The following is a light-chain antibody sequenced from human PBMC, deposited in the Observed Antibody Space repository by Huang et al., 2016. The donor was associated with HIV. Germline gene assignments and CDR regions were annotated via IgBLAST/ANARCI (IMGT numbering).Light chain of an antibody. V-gene: IGKV1-33*01. J-gene: IGKJ4*01. Sequence: DIQMTQSPSSLSASVGDRVTITCQASQAISKYLSWYQHKPGKATELLIYDASNSETGVPSRFSGSGSGTDFTFTISSLQPEDIATYYCQQYDNFPLTFGGGTKVEI. CDR2: DAS. CDR1: QAISKY. CDR3: QQYDNFPLT.